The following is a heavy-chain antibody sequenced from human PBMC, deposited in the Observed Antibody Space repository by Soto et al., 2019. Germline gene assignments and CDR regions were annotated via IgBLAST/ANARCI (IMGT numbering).Heavy chain of an antibody. CDR1: GGTFSSYG. CDR3: AREGYTSSSIHSFLDS. CDR2: IIPFLGTT. Sequence: ASVRVSCKXSGGTFSSYGISWVRQAPGQGLEWMGRIIPFLGTTNYAQNFQDRLTVTADTSTNTAFLELSSLRSDDTAVYYCAREGYTSSSIHSFLDSWGQGTLVTVSS. J-gene: IGHJ4*02. D-gene: IGHD6-6*01. V-gene: IGHV1-69*10.